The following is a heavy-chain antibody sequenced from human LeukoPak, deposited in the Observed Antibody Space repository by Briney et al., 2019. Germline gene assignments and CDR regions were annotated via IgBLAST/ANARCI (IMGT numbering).Heavy chain of an antibody. Sequence: PGGSLRLSCAASVFTVSNNYMSWVCQAPGKGLEWVSVIYSGGTTKYADSVRGRFSISRDNSKNTLHLQMNSLRADDTAVYYCAREKTGSDGYNHGFDYWGQGALVTVSS. CDR3: AREKTGSDGYNHGFDY. V-gene: IGHV3-53*01. CDR1: VFTVSNNY. CDR2: IYSGGTT. J-gene: IGHJ4*02. D-gene: IGHD5-24*01.